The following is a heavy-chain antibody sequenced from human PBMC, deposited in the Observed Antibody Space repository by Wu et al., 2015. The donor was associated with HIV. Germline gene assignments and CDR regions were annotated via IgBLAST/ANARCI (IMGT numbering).Heavy chain of an antibody. CDR3: ARSDDSSGYYYYFDY. J-gene: IGHJ4*02. V-gene: IGHV1-69*13. CDR2: HPYLWYS. D-gene: IGHD3-22*01. Sequence: QVQLXQSGAEVNEAWVSVKVSARLWRHFSSYAISWVRQAPGQGLEWMGKDHPYLWYSKTTHRSSRGRVTITADESTSTAYMELSSLRSEDTAVYYCARSDDSSGYYYYFDYWGQGTLVTVSS. CDR1: RHFSSYA.